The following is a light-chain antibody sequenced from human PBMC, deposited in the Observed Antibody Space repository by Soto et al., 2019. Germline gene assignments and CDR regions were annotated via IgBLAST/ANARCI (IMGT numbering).Light chain of an antibody. Sequence: DIQMTQSPSSLSASVGDRVTITCRASQSISSYLNWYQQKPGKAPKLLIYAASSLQSGVPSRFSGSGAGTDFTLTISSLQPQDFATYYCEQSYSTPPRFTFGHGTKVDIK. J-gene: IGKJ3*01. V-gene: IGKV1-39*01. CDR1: QSISSY. CDR2: AAS. CDR3: EQSYSTPPRFT.